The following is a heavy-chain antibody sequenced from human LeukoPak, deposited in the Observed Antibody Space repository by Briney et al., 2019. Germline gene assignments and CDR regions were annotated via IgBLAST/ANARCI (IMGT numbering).Heavy chain of an antibody. CDR3: ARHYYGDRDSPFDY. J-gene: IGHJ4*02. CDR1: GGSFSTYY. CDR2: IYHTGST. V-gene: IGHV4-34*01. D-gene: IGHD4-17*01. Sequence: SETLSLTCAVYGGSFSTYYWSWIRQPPGKGLEWIGDIYHTGSTTYNPSLKSRVTISVDTSKNQFSLNLSTVTAADTAVYYCARHYYGDRDSPFDYWGQGTLVTVSS.